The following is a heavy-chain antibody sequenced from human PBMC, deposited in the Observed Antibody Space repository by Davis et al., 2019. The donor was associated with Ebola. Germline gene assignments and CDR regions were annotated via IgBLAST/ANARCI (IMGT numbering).Heavy chain of an antibody. J-gene: IGHJ2*01. CDR3: ARVDTAMVYYWYFDL. CDR1: GFTFSSYS. CDR2: ISSSSSYI. D-gene: IGHD5-18*01. V-gene: IGHV3-21*01. Sequence: GGSLRLSCAASGFTFSSYSMNWVRQAPGKGLEWVSFISSSSSYIYYADSVKGRFTISRDNAKNSLYLQMNSLRAEDTAVYYCARVDTAMVYYWYFDLWGRGTLVTVSS.